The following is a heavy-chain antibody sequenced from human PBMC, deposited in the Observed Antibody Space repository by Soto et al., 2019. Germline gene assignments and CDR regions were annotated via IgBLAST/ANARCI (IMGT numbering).Heavy chain of an antibody. D-gene: IGHD5-18*01. V-gene: IGHV5-10-1*01. CDR1: GYSFTSYW. CDR2: IDPSDSYT. CDR3: AGPTAMATSYYYGMDV. Sequence: ESLKISCKGSGYSFTSYWISWVRQMPGKGLEWMGRIDPSDSYTNYSPSFQGHVTISADKSISTAYLQWSSLKASDTAMYYCAGPTAMATSYYYGMDVWGQGTTVTVSS. J-gene: IGHJ6*02.